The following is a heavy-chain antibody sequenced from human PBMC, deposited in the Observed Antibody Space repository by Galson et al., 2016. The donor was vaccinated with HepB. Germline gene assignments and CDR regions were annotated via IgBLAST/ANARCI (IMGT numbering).Heavy chain of an antibody. CDR2: LSYDANTE. D-gene: IGHD2-21*01. CDR1: GFRFSHYV. Sequence: SLRLSCAASGFRFSHYVMHWVRQAPGKGLEWLASLSYDANTEHYADSVKGRFTISRDNSKNTLFLQMNSLTTEDTAIYFCAKARWGWYYFDSWGQGALVTVSS. CDR3: AKARWGWYYFDS. V-gene: IGHV3-30-3*01. J-gene: IGHJ4*02.